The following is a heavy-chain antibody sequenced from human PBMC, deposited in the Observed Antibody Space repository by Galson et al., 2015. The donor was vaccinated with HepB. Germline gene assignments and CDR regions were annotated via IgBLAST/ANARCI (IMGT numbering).Heavy chain of an antibody. CDR1: GFTFDSFW. CDR2: IKQDGSEM. J-gene: IGHJ4*02. CDR3: AGGGWISDY. Sequence: CAASGFTFDSFWMSWVRQAPGKGLEWVANIKQDGSEMYYVDSVKGRFTISRDNTKNSVYLQMNSLRADDTALYFCAGGGWISDYWGQGTLITVSS. V-gene: IGHV3-7*03. D-gene: IGHD5-12*01.